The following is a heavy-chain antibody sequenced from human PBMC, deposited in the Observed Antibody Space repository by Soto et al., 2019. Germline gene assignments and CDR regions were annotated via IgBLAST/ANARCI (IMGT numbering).Heavy chain of an antibody. CDR1: GGSFSGYY. Sequence: PSETLSLTCAVYGGSFSGYYWSWIRQPPGKGLEWIGEINHSGSTNYNPSLKSRVTISVDTSKNQLSLKLSSVTAADTAVYYCARGLNGPRLNYWGQGTLVTVSS. V-gene: IGHV4-34*01. J-gene: IGHJ4*02. D-gene: IGHD2-8*01. CDR2: INHSGST. CDR3: ARGLNGPRLNY.